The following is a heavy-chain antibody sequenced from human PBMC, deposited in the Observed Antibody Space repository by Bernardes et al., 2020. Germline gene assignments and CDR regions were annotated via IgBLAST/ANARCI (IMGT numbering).Heavy chain of an antibody. V-gene: IGHV1-8*01. CDR2: VTPKSGNS. CDR3: TGGDGSGWGGSEY. J-gene: IGHJ4*02. Sequence: ASVKVSCKTSGYTFTSSDINWVRQATGQGREWMGWVTPKSGNSGYAQKFQGRVTMTRDTSIDTAYMELNSLTSEDTAIYYCTGGDGSGWGGSEYWGQGTLVTVSS. D-gene: IGHD6-19*01. CDR1: GYTFTSSD.